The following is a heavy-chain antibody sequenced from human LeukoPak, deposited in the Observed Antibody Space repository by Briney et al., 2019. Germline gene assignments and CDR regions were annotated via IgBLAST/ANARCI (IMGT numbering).Heavy chain of an antibody. V-gene: IGHV3-48*02. Sequence: GVSLSLSCAASGFTFSSYNMKWLRQAPGKGREWGLHISSSGSNIYYTHSVRGTFTISRTNTKNSLYLQMHSLRDTARSVYYCTRRFDSWGQGTLVTVSS. CDR1: GFTFSSYN. CDR3: TRRFDS. CDR2: ISSSGSNI. J-gene: IGHJ4*02.